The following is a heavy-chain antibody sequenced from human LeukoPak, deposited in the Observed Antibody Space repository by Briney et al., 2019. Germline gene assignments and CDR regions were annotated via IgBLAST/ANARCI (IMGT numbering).Heavy chain of an antibody. CDR3: ARVSAAGTNGAFDI. Sequence: GGSLRLSCAASGFTFSSYGMHWVRQAPGKGLEWVAVISYDGSNKYYADSVKGRFTISRDNSKNTLYLQMNSLRAEDTAVYYCARVSAAGTNGAFDIWGQGTMVTVSS. V-gene: IGHV3-30*05. CDR2: ISYDGSNK. CDR1: GFTFSSYG. J-gene: IGHJ3*02. D-gene: IGHD6-13*01.